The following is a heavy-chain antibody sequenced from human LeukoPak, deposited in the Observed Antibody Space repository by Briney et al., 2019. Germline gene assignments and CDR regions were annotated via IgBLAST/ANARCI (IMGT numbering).Heavy chain of an antibody. CDR2: IYSGGST. J-gene: IGHJ4*02. V-gene: IGHV3-66*01. Sequence: PGGSLRLSCAASGFTVSSNYMSWVRQAPGKGLEWVSVIYSGGSTYYADSVKGRFTISRDNSKNTLYLQMNSLRAEDTAVYYCASSLGSGSYKVDYWGQGTLVTVSS. CDR3: ASSLGSGSYKVDY. CDR1: GFTVSSNY. D-gene: IGHD3-10*01.